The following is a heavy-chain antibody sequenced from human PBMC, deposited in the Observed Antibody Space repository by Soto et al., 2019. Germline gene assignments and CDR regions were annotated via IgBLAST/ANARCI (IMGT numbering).Heavy chain of an antibody. V-gene: IGHV3-21*01. CDR2: ISSSSYI. D-gene: IGHD3-3*01. CDR3: ARDPMQDDFWSGYWSVYYMDV. CDR1: GFTFSSYS. J-gene: IGHJ6*03. Sequence: GESLKISCAASGFTFSSYSMNWVRQAPGKGLEWVSSISSSSYIYYADSVKGRLTIPGDNAKYSLYLQMNSLRAEDTAEYYCARDPMQDDFWSGYWSVYYMDVWGKGTTVTVSS.